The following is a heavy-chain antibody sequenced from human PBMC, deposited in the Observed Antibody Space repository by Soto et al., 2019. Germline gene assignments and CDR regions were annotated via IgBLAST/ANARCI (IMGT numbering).Heavy chain of an antibody. Sequence: ETLSLTCAVYGGSFSGYYWSWIRQPPGKGLEWIGEINHSGSTNYNPSLKSRVTISVDTSKNQFSLKLSSVTAADTAVYYCARDRRRVVVVPAANPGGFDYWGQGTLVTVSS. CDR3: ARDRRRVVVVPAANPGGFDY. CDR2: INHSGST. CDR1: GGSFSGYY. J-gene: IGHJ4*02. D-gene: IGHD2-2*01. V-gene: IGHV4-34*01.